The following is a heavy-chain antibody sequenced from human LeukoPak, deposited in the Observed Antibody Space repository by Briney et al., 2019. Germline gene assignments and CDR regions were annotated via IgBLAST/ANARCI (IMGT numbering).Heavy chain of an antibody. D-gene: IGHD2-15*01. Sequence: PGGSLRLSCAASGFTYSTYWVSWVRQAPGKGLEWIGSIYYSGSTYYNPSLKSRVTISVDTSKNQFSLKLSSVTAADTAVYYCALADRKYCSGGSCYSPADYWGQGTLVTVSS. V-gene: IGHV4-4*02. CDR3: ALADRKYCSGGSCYSPADY. CDR1: GFTYSTYW. J-gene: IGHJ4*02. CDR2: IYYSGST.